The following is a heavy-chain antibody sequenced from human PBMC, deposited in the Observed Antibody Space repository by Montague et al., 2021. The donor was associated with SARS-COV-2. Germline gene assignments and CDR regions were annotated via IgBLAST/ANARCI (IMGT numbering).Heavy chain of an antibody. CDR1: GESVSSNSAA. CDR3: ARQPLGYDFVYYYYGMDV. CDR2: TYYRSKWYN. D-gene: IGHD5-12*01. J-gene: IGHJ6*02. Sequence: CAISGESVSSNSAAWNWIRQSPSRGLEWLGRTYYRSKWYNDYAVSVKSRITINPDTSKNQFSLQLNSVTPEDTAVYYCARQPLGYDFVYYYYGMDVWGQGTSVTVSS. V-gene: IGHV6-1*01.